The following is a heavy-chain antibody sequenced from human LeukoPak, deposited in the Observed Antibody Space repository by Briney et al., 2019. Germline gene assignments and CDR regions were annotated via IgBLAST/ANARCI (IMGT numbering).Heavy chain of an antibody. Sequence: KPGESLKISCKASGYSFTGYWIGWVRQMPGKGLEWMGIIYPGDSDTRYSPSFQGQVTISADKSISTAYLQWSSLKASDTAMYYCATLYSSSWYVFDYSGQGTLVTVSS. CDR3: ATLYSSSWYVFDY. V-gene: IGHV5-51*01. J-gene: IGHJ4*02. D-gene: IGHD6-13*01. CDR1: GYSFTGYW. CDR2: IYPGDSDT.